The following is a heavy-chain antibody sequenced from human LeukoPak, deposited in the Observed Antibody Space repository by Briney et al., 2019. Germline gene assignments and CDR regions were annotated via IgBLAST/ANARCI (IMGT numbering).Heavy chain of an antibody. CDR3: ARGRYCSSTSCPFRDWFDP. CDR1: GGSIGNYY. V-gene: IGHV4-59*12. D-gene: IGHD2-2*01. Sequence: PSETLSLTCTVSGGSIGNYYWSWIRQPPGKGLEWIGYIYNTGTTNYNPSLKSRVTMSVDTSKNQFSLKLSSVTAADTAVYYCARGRYCSSTSCPFRDWFDPWGQGTLVTVSS. J-gene: IGHJ5*02. CDR2: IYNTGTT.